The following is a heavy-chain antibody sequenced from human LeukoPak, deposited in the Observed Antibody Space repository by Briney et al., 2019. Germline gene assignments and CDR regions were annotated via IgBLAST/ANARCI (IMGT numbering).Heavy chain of an antibody. CDR3: ARDYDSSGYYSY. V-gene: IGHV1-69*13. CDR2: IIPIFGTA. D-gene: IGHD3-22*01. J-gene: IGHJ4*02. CDR1: GYTFTGYY. Sequence: AASVKVSCKASGYTFTGYYMHWVRQAPGQGLEWMGGIIPIFGTANYAQKFQGRVTITADESTSTAYMELSSLRSEDTAVYYCARDYDSSGYYSYWGQGTLVTVSS.